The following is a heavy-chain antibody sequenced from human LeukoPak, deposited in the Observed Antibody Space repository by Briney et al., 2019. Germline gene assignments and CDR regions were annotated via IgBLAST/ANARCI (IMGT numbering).Heavy chain of an antibody. CDR1: GYTFTSYG. Sequence: GASVKVSCKASGYTFTSYGISWVRQAPGQGLEWMGWISAYNGNTNYAQKLQGRVTMTTDTSTSTAYMELRSLRSDDTAVYYCAREVRERGMYYYGSGSYYSLNHPIDYWGQGTLVTVSS. CDR2: ISAYNGNT. V-gene: IGHV1-18*01. CDR3: AREVRERGMYYYGSGSYYSLNHPIDY. D-gene: IGHD3-10*01. J-gene: IGHJ4*02.